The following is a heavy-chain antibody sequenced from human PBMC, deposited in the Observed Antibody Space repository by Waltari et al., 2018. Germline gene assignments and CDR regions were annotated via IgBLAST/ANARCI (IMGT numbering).Heavy chain of an antibody. CDR1: GGTFSSYA. CDR3: ARDYYYDSSGYQEYFQH. J-gene: IGHJ1*01. CDR2: IIPILGIA. Sequence: QVQLVQSGAEVKKPGSSVKVSCKASGGTFSSYAISWERQAPGQGLDGMGGIIPILGIANYAQKFQGRVTITADESTSTAYMELSSLRSEDTAVYYCARDYYYDSSGYQEYFQHWGQGTLVTVSS. V-gene: IGHV1-69*04. D-gene: IGHD3-22*01.